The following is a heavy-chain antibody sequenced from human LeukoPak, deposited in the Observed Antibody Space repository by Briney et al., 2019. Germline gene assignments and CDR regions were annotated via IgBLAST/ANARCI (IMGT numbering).Heavy chain of an antibody. CDR1: GYTFISYG. D-gene: IGHD2-21*02. CDR3: ARGLGVVTAQSEQPKPRYFDL. CDR2: ISGYNSNT. Sequence: ASVKLSCKASGYTFISYGISWVRQAPGQGLEWMGWISGYNSNTNYAQNLQGRVTMTTDTSTSTAYMELRSLRSDDTAVYYCARGLGVVTAQSEQPKPRYFDLWGRGTQVTVSS. J-gene: IGHJ2*01. V-gene: IGHV1-18*01.